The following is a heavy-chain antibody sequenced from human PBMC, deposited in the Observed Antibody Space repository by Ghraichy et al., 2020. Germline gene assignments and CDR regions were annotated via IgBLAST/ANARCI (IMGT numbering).Heavy chain of an antibody. J-gene: IGHJ4*02. V-gene: IGHV3-30*04. CDR1: GFTFSSYA. CDR3: ASQQLVPN. D-gene: IGHD6-13*01. Sequence: GSLRLSCAASGFTFSSYAMHWVRQAPGKGLEWVAVISYDGSNKYYADSVKGRFTISRDNSKNTLYLQMNSLRAEDTAVYYCASQQLVPNWGQGTLVTVSS. CDR2: ISYDGSNK.